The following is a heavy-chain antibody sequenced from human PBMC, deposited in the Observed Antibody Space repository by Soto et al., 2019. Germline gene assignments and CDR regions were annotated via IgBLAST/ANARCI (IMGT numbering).Heavy chain of an antibody. D-gene: IGHD1-1*01. J-gene: IGHJ4*02. CDR3: ARGRYGDY. Sequence: QVHLVQSGAEVKKPGASVKVSCKGSGYAFTTYGITWVRQAPGQGLEGMGWISAHNGNTNYAQKLQGRVTVTRAPSTSTAYMELRSLRSDDTAVYYCARGRYGDYWGQGALVTVSS. CDR1: GYAFTTYG. CDR2: ISAHNGNT. V-gene: IGHV1-18*01.